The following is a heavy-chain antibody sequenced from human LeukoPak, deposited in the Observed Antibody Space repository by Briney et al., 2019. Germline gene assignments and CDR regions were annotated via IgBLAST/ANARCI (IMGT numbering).Heavy chain of an antibody. J-gene: IGHJ4*02. CDR1: GGSISSYY. D-gene: IGHD5-24*01. V-gene: IGHV4-59*12. Sequence: SETLSLTCTVSGGSISSYYWSWIRQPPGKGLEWIGYIYYSGSTNYNPSLKSRVTISVDTSKNQFSLKLSSVTAADTAVYYCARGGRWLQPLDYWGQGTLVTVSS. CDR3: ARGGRWLQPLDY. CDR2: IYYSGST.